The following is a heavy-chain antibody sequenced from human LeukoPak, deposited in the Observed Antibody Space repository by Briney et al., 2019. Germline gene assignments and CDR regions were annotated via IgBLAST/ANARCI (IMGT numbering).Heavy chain of an antibody. V-gene: IGHV3-7*01. J-gene: IGHJ5*02. CDR2: IKQDGSEK. CDR3: ARLERKNWVDP. D-gene: IGHD5-24*01. Sequence: GGSLRLSCAASGFTFSSYWRSWVRQAPGKGLEWVANIKQDGSEKYYVDSVKGRFTISRDNAKNSLYLQMNSLRAEDTAVYYCARLERKNWVDPWGQGTLVTVSS. CDR1: GFTFSSYW.